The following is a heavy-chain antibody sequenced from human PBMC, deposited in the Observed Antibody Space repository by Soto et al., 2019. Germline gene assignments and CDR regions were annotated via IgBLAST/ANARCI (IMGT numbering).Heavy chain of an antibody. J-gene: IGHJ5*01. D-gene: IGHD2-15*01. V-gene: IGHV3-21*01. CDR1: GFMFSTFS. Sequence: GGSLRLSCVASGFMFSTFSMNWVRQAPGEGLEWVASISSSGTYIFYADSVRGRFTIARDNAKNSVHLQLNSLRAEDSAVYYCVRAYCSGGSCYSADSWGQGTLVTVSS. CDR2: ISSSGTYI. CDR3: VRAYCSGGSCYSADS.